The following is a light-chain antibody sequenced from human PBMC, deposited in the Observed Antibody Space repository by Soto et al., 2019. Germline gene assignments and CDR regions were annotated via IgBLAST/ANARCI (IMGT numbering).Light chain of an antibody. V-gene: IGKV3-11*01. Sequence: EIVLTQSPATLPLSPGERSTLSCMASQSVGSYLAWFQQTPCQPARLLVYDTSNRATGIPASFSGSGSGTDFTLTISSLQHEDFATYFCQQSYSTHPWTFGQGTKVDIK. CDR2: DTS. J-gene: IGKJ1*01. CDR1: QSVGSY. CDR3: QQSYSTHPWT.